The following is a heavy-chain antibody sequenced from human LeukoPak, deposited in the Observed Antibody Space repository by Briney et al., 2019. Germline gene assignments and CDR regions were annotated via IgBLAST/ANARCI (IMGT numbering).Heavy chain of an antibody. J-gene: IGHJ6*02. CDR1: GFTFSSYW. CDR2: IKQDGSEK. D-gene: IGHD6-19*01. V-gene: IGHV3-7*01. Sequence: GGSLRLSCAASGFTFSSYWMSWVRQAPGKGLEWVANIKQDGSEKYYVDSVKGRFTISRDNAKNSLYLQMNSLRAEDTAVYYCARVLYRQWLVQYSEYGMDVWGQGTTVTVSS. CDR3: ARVLYRQWLVQYSEYGMDV.